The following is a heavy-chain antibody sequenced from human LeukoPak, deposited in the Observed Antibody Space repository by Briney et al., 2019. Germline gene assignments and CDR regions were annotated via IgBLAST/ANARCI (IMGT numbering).Heavy chain of an antibody. CDR2: VSTSGGGT. V-gene: IGHV3-23*01. J-gene: IGHJ4*02. D-gene: IGHD6-19*01. CDR3: AREESGSSGWYDY. CDR1: GFTFSSYA. Sequence: GGSLRLSCAASGFTFSSYAMTWVPQAPGKGLEWVSTVSTSGGGTYYADSVKGRFTISRDNSKNTLYLQMNSLRAEDTAVYYCAREESGSSGWYDYWGQGTLVTVSS.